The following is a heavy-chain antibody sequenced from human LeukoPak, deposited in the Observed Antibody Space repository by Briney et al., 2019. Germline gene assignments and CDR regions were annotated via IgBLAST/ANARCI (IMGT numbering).Heavy chain of an antibody. D-gene: IGHD2-15*01. CDR2: IKSDGSSI. CDR1: GFTFSSHW. V-gene: IGHV3-74*01. Sequence: GGSLRLSCAASGFTFSSHWMYWVRQAPGKGLVWVSRIKSDGSSINYADSVKGRFTISRDNAKNTLYLQMNSLRAEDTAVYYCARAVGDYDDYWGQGTLVTVSS. J-gene: IGHJ4*02. CDR3: ARAVGDYDDY.